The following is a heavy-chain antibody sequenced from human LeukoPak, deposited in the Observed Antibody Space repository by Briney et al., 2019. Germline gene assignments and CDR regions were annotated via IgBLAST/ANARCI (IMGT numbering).Heavy chain of an antibody. CDR1: GYTFTSYG. D-gene: IGHD2-2*01. CDR2: ISAYNGNT. V-gene: IGHV1-18*01. J-gene: IGHJ5*02. Sequence: ASVKVSCKASGYTFTSYGISWVRQAPGQGLEWMGWISAYNGNTNYAQKLQGRVTMTTDTSTSTAYMELRSLRSDDTAVYYCARVVVVPAASPWFDPWGQGTLVTVSS. CDR3: ARVVVVPAASPWFDP.